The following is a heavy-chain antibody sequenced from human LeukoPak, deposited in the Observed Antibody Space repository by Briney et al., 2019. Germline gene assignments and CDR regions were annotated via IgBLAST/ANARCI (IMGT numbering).Heavy chain of an antibody. Sequence: PGGSQRLSCAAPGFMFHDYAIHWVRQAPGKGLVWVSRVSSDGSRTIYADSVRGRFTISRDNAKNTLFLQMNSLRDEDTAVYYCARDNSGLPDYWGQGTLVTVSS. CDR2: VSSDGSRT. CDR3: ARDNSGLPDY. J-gene: IGHJ4*02. D-gene: IGHD3-10*01. V-gene: IGHV3-74*01. CDR1: GFMFHDYA.